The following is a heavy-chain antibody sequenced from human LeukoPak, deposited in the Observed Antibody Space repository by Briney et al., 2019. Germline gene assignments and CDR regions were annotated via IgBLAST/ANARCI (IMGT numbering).Heavy chain of an antibody. CDR2: IYRGGNT. CDR3: ARESRDGYNLDY. V-gene: IGHV3-66*01. J-gene: IGHJ4*02. CDR1: GCRVGRDY. Sequence: SVASGCRVGRDYINRVWPAPGKKMEWVSVIYRGGNTDYADSVKGRFTISRDNSKNTVYLQMNSLRAEDTAVYYCARESRDGYNLDYWGQGTLVTVSS. D-gene: IGHD5-24*01.